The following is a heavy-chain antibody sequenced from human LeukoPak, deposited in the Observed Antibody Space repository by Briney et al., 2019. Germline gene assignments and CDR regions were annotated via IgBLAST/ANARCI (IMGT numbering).Heavy chain of an antibody. CDR3: ARSLSSGMDV. Sequence: GGSLRLSCAASGFVFSSNWMRWVRQAPGKGLEWVASIKQDGSEKYYVDSVKGRFTISRDNAKNSLYLQMNSLRAEDTAVYYCARSLSSGMDVWGQGATVIVSS. J-gene: IGHJ6*02. CDR1: GFVFSSNW. V-gene: IGHV3-7*05. CDR2: IKQDGSEK.